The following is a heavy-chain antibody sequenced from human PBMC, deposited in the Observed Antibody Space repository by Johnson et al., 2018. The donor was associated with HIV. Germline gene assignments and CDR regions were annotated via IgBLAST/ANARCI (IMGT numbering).Heavy chain of an antibody. Sequence: VQLVESGGGLVQPGGSLRLSCAASGFTFSSYWMSWVRQAPGKGLEWVANIKQDGSEKYDVDSVQGRFTISRDNSKNTLCLQMNSLRAEDTAVYWCARRRGSSAKDIWGQGTMVTVSS. J-gene: IGHJ3*02. CDR3: ARRRGSSAKDI. CDR2: IKQDGSEK. CDR1: GFTFSSYW. V-gene: IGHV3-7*02. D-gene: IGHD1-26*01.